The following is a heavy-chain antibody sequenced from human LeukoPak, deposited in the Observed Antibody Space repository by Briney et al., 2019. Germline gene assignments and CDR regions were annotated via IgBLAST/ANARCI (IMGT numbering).Heavy chain of an antibody. J-gene: IGHJ4*02. Sequence: ASVKVSCKXSGYTFTSYDINWVRQATGQGLEWMGWMNPNSGNTGYAQKFQGRVTMTRNTSISTAYMELSSLRSEDTAVYYCAVMYCGSYGPSSNFDYWGQGTLVTVSS. CDR3: AVMYCGSYGPSSNFDY. CDR2: MNPNSGNT. D-gene: IGHD1-26*01. CDR1: GYTFTSYD. V-gene: IGHV1-8*01.